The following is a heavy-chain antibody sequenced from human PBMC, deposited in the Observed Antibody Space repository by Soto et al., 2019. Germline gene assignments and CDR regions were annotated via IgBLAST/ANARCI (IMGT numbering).Heavy chain of an antibody. J-gene: IGHJ4*02. CDR3: AGRSGSSDY. CDR1: AFAFSDYT. D-gene: IGHD3-10*01. CDR2: MSYDGSDK. Sequence: GGSLRLSCAASAFAFSDYTVHWVRQSPGKGLEWVALMSYDGSDKYYADAVKGRFTISRDNSKNTLYLKMDSLRVEDTALYYCAGRSGSSDYWGQGTLVTVSS. V-gene: IGHV3-30*04.